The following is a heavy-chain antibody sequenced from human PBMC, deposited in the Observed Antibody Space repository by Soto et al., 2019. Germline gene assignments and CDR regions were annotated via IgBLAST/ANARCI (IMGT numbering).Heavy chain of an antibody. Sequence: ASVKVSCKASGYTFTGYYMHWVRQAPGQGLEWMGWINPNSGGTNYAQKFQGWVTMTRDTSISTAYMELSRLRSDDTAVYYCARYGCSGGSCYPGNYYYYGMDVRGQGTTVTVSS. CDR1: GYTFTGYY. D-gene: IGHD2-15*01. J-gene: IGHJ6*02. V-gene: IGHV1-2*04. CDR3: ARYGCSGGSCYPGNYYYYGMDV. CDR2: INPNSGGT.